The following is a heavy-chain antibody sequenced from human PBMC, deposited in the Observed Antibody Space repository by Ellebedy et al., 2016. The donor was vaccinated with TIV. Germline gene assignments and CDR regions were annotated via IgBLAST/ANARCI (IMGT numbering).Heavy chain of an antibody. CDR3: AKDRYSGFDYQWNYYFGMDV. CDR1: GFTFSSYS. J-gene: IGHJ6*02. D-gene: IGHD5-12*01. CDR2: ITTGSYR. Sequence: PGGSLRLSCAASGFTFSSYSMNWVRQAPGQGLEWVSSITTGSYRYYAASVEGRFTISRDNAKNSLYLQMNSLRAEDTAVYFCAKDRYSGFDYQWNYYFGMDVWGQGTTVTVAS. V-gene: IGHV3-21*01.